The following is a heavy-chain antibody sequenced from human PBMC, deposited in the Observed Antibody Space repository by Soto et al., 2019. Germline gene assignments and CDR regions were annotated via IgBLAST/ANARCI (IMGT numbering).Heavy chain of an antibody. V-gene: IGHV4-30-4*01. CDR1: GGSISSGDYY. CDR2: IYYSGST. J-gene: IGHJ4*02. CDR3: ARTNIVALGYYFDY. Sequence: PSATLSLTCTVSGGSISSGDYYWSWIRQPPGKGLEWIGYIYYSGSTYYNPSLKSRVTISVDTSKNQFSLKLSSVTAADTAVYYCARTNIVALGYYFDYWGQGTLVTVSS. D-gene: IGHD5-12*01.